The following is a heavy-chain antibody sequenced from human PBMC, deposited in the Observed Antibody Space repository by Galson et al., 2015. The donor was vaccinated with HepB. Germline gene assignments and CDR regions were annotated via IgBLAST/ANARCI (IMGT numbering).Heavy chain of an antibody. D-gene: IGHD2-21*01. V-gene: IGHV3-23*01. CDR2: ISGSGSTT. CDR3: AKYLFDYYYYAMDV. CDR1: GFTFSNYA. J-gene: IGHJ6*02. Sequence: SLRLSCAASGFTFSNYAMSWVRQAPGKGLEWVSGISGSGSTTYYADSVKGRFSISRDNSKNTLYLQMNTLRAEDTAVYYCAKYLFDYYYYAMDVWGQGTAVTVSS.